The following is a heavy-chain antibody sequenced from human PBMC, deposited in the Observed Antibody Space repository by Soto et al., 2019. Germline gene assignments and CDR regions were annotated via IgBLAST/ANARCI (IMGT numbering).Heavy chain of an antibody. CDR3: ARVGGASSGWFPDY. D-gene: IGHD6-19*01. V-gene: IGHV1-2*04. Sequence: ASVKVSCKASGYTFTGYYMHWVRQAPGQGLEWMGWINPNSGGTNYAQKFQGWVTMTRGTSISTAYMELSRLRSDDTAVYYCARVGGASSGWFPDYWGQGTLVTVSS. CDR2: INPNSGGT. J-gene: IGHJ4*02. CDR1: GYTFTGYY.